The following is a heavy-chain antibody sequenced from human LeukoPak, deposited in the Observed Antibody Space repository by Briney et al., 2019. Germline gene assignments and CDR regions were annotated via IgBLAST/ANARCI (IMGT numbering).Heavy chain of an antibody. Sequence: ASVKVSCKASGYTFTSYDINWVRQATGQGLEWMGWMNPNSGNTGYAQKFQGRVTMTRNTSISTAYMELSSLRSEDTAAYYCARSHCGGDCYSDWWFDPWGQGTLVTVSS. V-gene: IGHV1-8*01. J-gene: IGHJ5*02. D-gene: IGHD2-21*02. CDR1: GYTFTSYD. CDR2: MNPNSGNT. CDR3: ARSHCGGDCYSDWWFDP.